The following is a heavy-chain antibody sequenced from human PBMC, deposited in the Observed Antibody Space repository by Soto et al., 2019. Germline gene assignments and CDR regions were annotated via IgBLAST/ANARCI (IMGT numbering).Heavy chain of an antibody. CDR3: ARLITSQNLGWFDP. CDR1: GGSVSSGSYY. V-gene: IGHV4-61*01. J-gene: IGHJ5*02. D-gene: IGHD1-20*01. CDR2: IYYSGST. Sequence: QVQLQESGPGLVKPSETLSLTCTVSGGSVSSGSYYWSWIRQPPGKGLEWIGYIYYSGSTNYNPSHKSRVTISVDTSKNQFSLKLSSVTAADTAVYYCARLITSQNLGWFDPWGQGTLVTVSS.